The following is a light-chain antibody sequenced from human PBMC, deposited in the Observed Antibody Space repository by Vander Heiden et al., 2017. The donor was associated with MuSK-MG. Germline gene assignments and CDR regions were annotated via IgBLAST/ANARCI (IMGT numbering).Light chain of an antibody. CDR3: CSSGRSYTLV. V-gene: IGLV2-11*01. CDR1: SGDVGGYNY. Sequence: QSALTQPRSVSGSPGRSVTISCTRASGDVGGYNYFSWYRPHPGTAPKLMIYEVSKRPSEVPTRSSASTSGNTASLTISGPQTEDEADYYCCSSGRSYTLVFGGGTKLTVL. CDR2: EVS. J-gene: IGLJ3*02.